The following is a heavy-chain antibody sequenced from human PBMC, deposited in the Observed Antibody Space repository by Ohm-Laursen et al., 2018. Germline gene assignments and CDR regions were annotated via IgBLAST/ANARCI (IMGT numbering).Heavy chain of an antibody. V-gene: IGHV4-59*12. CDR3: AGRGY. CDR1: GGSLSGYD. J-gene: IGHJ4*02. Sequence: TLSLTCGVYGGSLSGYDWSWIRQPPGKGLEWIGYIYSSGSTNYNPSLKSRVTMSVDTSKNQFSLKLSSVTAADTAVYYCAGRGYWGQGTLVTVSS. CDR2: IYSSGST.